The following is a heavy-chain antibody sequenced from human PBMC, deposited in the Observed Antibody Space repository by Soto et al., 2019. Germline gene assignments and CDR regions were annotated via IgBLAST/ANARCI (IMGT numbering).Heavy chain of an antibody. Sequence: QVQLQESGPGLVKPSGTLSLTCAVSGGSISSSNWWSWVRQPPGKGLEWIGEIYHSGSTNYNPSLQSRVTISVDKSKNQFSLKLSSVTAADTAVYYCASFRCTNGVCYTGGDYWGQGTLVTVSS. CDR2: IYHSGST. D-gene: IGHD2-8*01. CDR3: ASFRCTNGVCYTGGDY. J-gene: IGHJ4*02. CDR1: GGSISSSNW. V-gene: IGHV4-4*02.